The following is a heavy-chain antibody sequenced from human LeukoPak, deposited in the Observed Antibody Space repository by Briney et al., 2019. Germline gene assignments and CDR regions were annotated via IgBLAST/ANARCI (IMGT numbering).Heavy chain of an antibody. CDR3: ARGGLRKNWFDP. J-gene: IGHJ5*02. CDR2: MNPNSGNT. D-gene: IGHD4-17*01. CDR1: VYTFTSYD. Sequence: ASVKVSCKASVYTFTSYDINWVRQATGQGLEWMGWMNPNSGNTGYAQKFQGRVTMTRNTSISTAYMELSSLRSEDTAVYYCARGGLRKNWFDPWGQGTLVTVSS. V-gene: IGHV1-8*01.